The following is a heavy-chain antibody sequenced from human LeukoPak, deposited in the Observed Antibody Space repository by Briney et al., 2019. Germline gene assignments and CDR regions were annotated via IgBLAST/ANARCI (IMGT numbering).Heavy chain of an antibody. V-gene: IGHV3-21*01. Sequence: GGSLRLSCAASGFTFSSYSMNWVRQAPGKGLEWVSSISSSGSYIYYADSVKGRFTISRDNAKNSLYLQMNSLRAEDTAVYYCARLPAYCSSTSCYYDYWGQGTLVTVSS. D-gene: IGHD2-2*01. J-gene: IGHJ4*02. CDR2: ISSSGSYI. CDR1: GFTFSSYS. CDR3: ARLPAYCSSTSCYYDY.